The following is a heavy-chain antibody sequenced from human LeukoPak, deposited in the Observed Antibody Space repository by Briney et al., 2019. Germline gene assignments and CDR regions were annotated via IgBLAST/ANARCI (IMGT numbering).Heavy chain of an antibody. CDR1: GGSFSGYY. D-gene: IGHD2-2*01. V-gene: IGHV4-34*01. Sequence: SETLSLTSAVYGGSFSGYYWSWIRQPPGKGLEWIGEINHSGSTNYNPSLKSRVAISVDTSKNQFSLKLSSVTAADTAVYYCARSAEDIVVVPAAISWFDPWGQGTLVTVSS. J-gene: IGHJ5*02. CDR2: INHSGST. CDR3: ARSAEDIVVVPAAISWFDP.